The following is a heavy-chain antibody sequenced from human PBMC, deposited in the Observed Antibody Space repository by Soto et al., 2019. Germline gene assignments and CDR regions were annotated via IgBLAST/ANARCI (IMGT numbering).Heavy chain of an antibody. CDR3: ARPPGYISDWYYFDL. Sequence: GASVKVSCKASGYSFIDYYMHWVRQAPGQGFEWMGRISPKSGGTNYAQKFEGRVTMTWDTSLNTAYMELSSLISEDTAVYYCARPPGYISDWYYFDLWGQGTLVTVSS. D-gene: IGHD3-9*01. J-gene: IGHJ4*02. CDR2: ISPKSGGT. V-gene: IGHV1-2*02. CDR1: GYSFIDYY.